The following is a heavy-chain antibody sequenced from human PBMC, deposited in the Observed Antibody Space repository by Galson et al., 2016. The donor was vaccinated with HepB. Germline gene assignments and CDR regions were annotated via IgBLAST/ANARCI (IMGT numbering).Heavy chain of an antibody. CDR3: SRSPCDIDFCGRCIDI. CDR2: IHGDDVK. V-gene: IGHV2-5*02. Sequence: LEKPKKKIKRKGKYSGFSLNNAALGVAWIRQPPGKAPEWLGVIHGDDVKRHSPSLENRLSITKDTSKNQVILTMTEMDPVDTATYYCSRSPCDIDFCGRCIDIWGRGPMVTVS. CDR1: GFSLNNAALG. J-gene: IGHJ3*02. D-gene: IGHD4-23*01.